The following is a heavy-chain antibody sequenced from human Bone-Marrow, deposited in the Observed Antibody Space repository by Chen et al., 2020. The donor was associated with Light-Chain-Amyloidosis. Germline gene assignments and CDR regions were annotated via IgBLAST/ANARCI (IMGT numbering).Heavy chain of an antibody. CDR1: GFSFSNYG. D-gene: IGHD6-6*01. V-gene: IGHV3-30-3*01. J-gene: IGHJ4*02. CDR2: VSYDGNSK. CDR3: ARVSFERGGPARPPGDS. Sequence: QVQLVESGGGVVQPGRSLRLSWAASGFSFSNYGMHWVRQTPGKGLEWVAVVSYDGNSKYYADSVKGRFTISRDSSKNTLYLQMNSLRAEDTAVYYCARVSFERGGPARPPGDSWGQGTLVTVSS.